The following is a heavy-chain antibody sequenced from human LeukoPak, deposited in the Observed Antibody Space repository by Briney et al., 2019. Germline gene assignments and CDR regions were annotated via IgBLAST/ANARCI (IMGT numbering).Heavy chain of an antibody. Sequence: NPSETLSLTCTVSGDSISNYYWSWIRQPAGKGLEWIGYIYYSGSTNYNPSLKSRVTISVDTSKNQFSLKLSSVTAADTAVYYCAKSGYYTGLWFDPWGQGTLVTVSS. J-gene: IGHJ5*02. CDR3: AKSGYYTGLWFDP. V-gene: IGHV4-59*01. CDR1: GDSISNYY. CDR2: IYYSGST. D-gene: IGHD3-3*01.